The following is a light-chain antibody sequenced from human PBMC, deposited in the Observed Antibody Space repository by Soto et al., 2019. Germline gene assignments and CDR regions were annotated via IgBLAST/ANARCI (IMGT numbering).Light chain of an antibody. CDR1: QTIRSY. CDR2: GAS. J-gene: IGKJ1*01. V-gene: IGKV1-5*01. Sequence: EIHMTQSPSTLSESAGHRVNITCXASQTIRSYLAWYQQKPGKAPKLLIFGASSLESGVPSRFSGSGSGTEFTLTISSLQPDDFATYYCQQYNTYPRTFGQGTKVDI. CDR3: QQYNTYPRT.